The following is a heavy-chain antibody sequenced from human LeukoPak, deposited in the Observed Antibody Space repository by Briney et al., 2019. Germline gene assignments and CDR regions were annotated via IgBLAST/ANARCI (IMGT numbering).Heavy chain of an antibody. D-gene: IGHD1-26*01. CDR2: ISGSGGST. CDR1: GFTFSSYA. J-gene: IGHJ4*02. V-gene: IGHV3-23*01. Sequence: GGSLRLSCAASGFTFSSYAMSWVRQAPGKGLEWVSAISGSGGSTYYADSVKGRFTISRDNSKNTLYLQMNSLRAEDTAVYYCAKAPSASYLIGLDYWGQRTLVTVSS. CDR3: AKAPSASYLIGLDY.